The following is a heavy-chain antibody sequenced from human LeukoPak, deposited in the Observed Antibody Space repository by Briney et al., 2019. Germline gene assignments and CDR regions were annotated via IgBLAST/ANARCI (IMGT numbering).Heavy chain of an antibody. CDR1: GGSISSSSYY. CDR2: IYYSGST. D-gene: IGHD3/OR15-3a*01. J-gene: IGHJ5*02. Sequence: SETLSLTCTVSGGSISSSSYYWGWIRQPPGKGLEWIGSIYYSGSTNYNPSLKSRVTISVDTSKNQFSLKLSSVTAADTAVYYCARSVDTNWFNPWGQGTLVTVSS. V-gene: IGHV4-39*07. CDR3: ARSVDTNWFNP.